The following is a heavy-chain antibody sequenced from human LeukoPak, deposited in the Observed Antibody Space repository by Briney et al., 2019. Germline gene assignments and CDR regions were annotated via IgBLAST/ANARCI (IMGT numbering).Heavy chain of an antibody. Sequence: GGSLRLSCAASGFTFSSSGMHWVRQAPGKGLEWVAFIWYDGSNTYYADSVKGRFTISRDNSKNTLYLQMGSLRAEDTAVYYCARGNSSWYYDAFDIWGQGTMVTVSS. CDR3: ARGNSSWYYDAFDI. V-gene: IGHV3-30*02. CDR1: GFTFSSSG. J-gene: IGHJ3*02. CDR2: IWYDGSNT. D-gene: IGHD6-13*01.